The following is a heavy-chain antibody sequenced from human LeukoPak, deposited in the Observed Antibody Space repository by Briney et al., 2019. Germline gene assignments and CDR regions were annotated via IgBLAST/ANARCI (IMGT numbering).Heavy chain of an antibody. Sequence: SETLSLTCTVSGGSIYSYYWRWIRQPPGKGLEWIGNIYHSGNSNFIPSYNPSLKSRVTISVDTSKSQFSLRLTSVTAADRAVYYCASGLSVGYSHFWGQGILVTVSS. J-gene: IGHJ4*02. D-gene: IGHD6-13*01. CDR2: IYHSGNS. CDR3: ASGLSVGYSHF. CDR1: GGSIYSYY. V-gene: IGHV4-59*08.